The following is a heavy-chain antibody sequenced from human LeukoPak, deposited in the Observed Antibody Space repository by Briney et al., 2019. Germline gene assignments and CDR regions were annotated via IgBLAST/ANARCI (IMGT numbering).Heavy chain of an antibody. V-gene: IGHV3-53*05. D-gene: IGHD1-14*01. CDR3: AKDRRNDFDY. Sequence: PGGSLRLSCAASGLTVSSNYMSWVRQAPGKGLEWVSVIYSGGSTYYADSVKGRFTISRDNSKSSLYLQMNSLRAEDTALYYCAKDRRNDFDYWGQGTLVTVSS. CDR1: GLTVSSNY. J-gene: IGHJ4*02. CDR2: IYSGGST.